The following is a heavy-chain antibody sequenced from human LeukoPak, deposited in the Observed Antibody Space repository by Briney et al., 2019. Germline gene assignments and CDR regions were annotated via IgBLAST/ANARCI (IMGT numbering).Heavy chain of an antibody. V-gene: IGHV4-59*08. CDR3: ASASGWYPY. CDR1: GGSISSYY. D-gene: IGHD6-19*01. J-gene: IGHJ4*02. CDR2: IYYSGST. Sequence: PSETLSLTCTVSGGSISSYYWSWIRQPPGKGLEWIGYIYYSGSTNYNPSLKSRVTISVDTSKNQFSLKLSSVTAADTAVYYCASASGWYPYWGQGTLVTVSS.